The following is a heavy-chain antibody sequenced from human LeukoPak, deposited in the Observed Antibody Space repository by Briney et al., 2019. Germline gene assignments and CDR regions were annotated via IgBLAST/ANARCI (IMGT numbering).Heavy chain of an antibody. CDR3: AKERDSGYEYYFDY. CDR1: GFTFSSYG. D-gene: IGHD5-12*01. V-gene: IGHV3-30*18. CDR2: ISYDGSNK. Sequence: GGSLRLSCAASGFTFSSYGMHWVRQAPGKGLEWVAVISYDGSNKYYADSVKGRFTISRDNSKNTLYLQMNSLRAEDTAVYYCAKERDSGYEYYFDYWGQGTLVTVSS. J-gene: IGHJ4*02.